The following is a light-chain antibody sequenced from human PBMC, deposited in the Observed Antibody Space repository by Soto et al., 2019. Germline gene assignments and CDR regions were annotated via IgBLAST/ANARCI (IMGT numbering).Light chain of an antibody. CDR3: QQYDSRLS. J-gene: IGKJ1*01. Sequence: DRQMTQSPSTLSASVGDRVTITCRASQDVNNWLAWYQQRPGKAPKLLIYEASSLVTGVPSRFSGSWSGTEFTLTISSLQPDDFATYYCQQYDSRLSFGQGTKVEVQ. CDR1: QDVNNW. CDR2: EAS. V-gene: IGKV1-5*03.